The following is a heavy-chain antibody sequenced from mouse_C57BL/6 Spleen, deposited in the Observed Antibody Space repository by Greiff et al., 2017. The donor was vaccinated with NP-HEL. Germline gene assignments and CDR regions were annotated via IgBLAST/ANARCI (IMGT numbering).Heavy chain of an antibody. Sequence: EVKLVESGPGLVKPSQSLSLTCSVTGYSITSGYYWNWIRQFPGNKLEWMGYISYDGSNNYNPSLKNRISITRDTSKNQFFLKLNSVTTEDTATYYCARGTHYGNYGFAYWGQGTLVTVSA. J-gene: IGHJ3*01. CDR2: ISYDGSN. D-gene: IGHD2-1*01. CDR1: GYSITSGYY. V-gene: IGHV3-6*01. CDR3: ARGTHYGNYGFAY.